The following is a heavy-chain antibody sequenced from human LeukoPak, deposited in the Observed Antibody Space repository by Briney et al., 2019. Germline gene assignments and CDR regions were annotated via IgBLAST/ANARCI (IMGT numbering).Heavy chain of an antibody. J-gene: IGHJ4*02. CDR3: ARGLGYCSSTSCYVFDY. Sequence: SETLSLTCAVYGGSFSGYYWSWIRQPPGKGLEWIGEINHSGSTNYNPSLKSRVTISVDTSKNQFSLKLSSVTAADTAVYYCARGLGYCSSTSCYVFDYWGQGTLVTVSS. CDR2: INHSGST. V-gene: IGHV4-34*01. D-gene: IGHD2-2*01. CDR1: GGSFSGYY.